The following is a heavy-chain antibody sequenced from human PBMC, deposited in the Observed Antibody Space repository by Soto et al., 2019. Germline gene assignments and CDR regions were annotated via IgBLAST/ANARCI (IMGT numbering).Heavy chain of an antibody. CDR2: IWDDGNTK. D-gene: IGHD1-26*01. Sequence: QVQLVESGGGVVQPGGSLRLSCTASGFTFSSHGMHWVRQAPGKGLEWVAVIWDDGNTKYNADSVKGRFTISRDNSKNTLYLQMNNLRVEDTAVYYCARDSGTYYHYGMNVWGQGTTVTVSS. V-gene: IGHV3-33*01. CDR1: GFTFSSHG. CDR3: ARDSGTYYHYGMNV. J-gene: IGHJ6*02.